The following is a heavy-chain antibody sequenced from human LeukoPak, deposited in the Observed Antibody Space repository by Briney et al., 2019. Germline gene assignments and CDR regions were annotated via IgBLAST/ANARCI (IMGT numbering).Heavy chain of an antibody. CDR3: ARHATEYYYSYAMDG. CDR1: GGSIRSYY. Sequence: AETLSLTYSVSGGSIRSYYWRGIRQPPGKGREGIGYIYYSGSTNYNPSLKSRVTISVDTSKNQFSLKLSSVTAADTAVYYCARHATEYYYSYAMDGWGQGTTVTASS. V-gene: IGHV4-59*08. J-gene: IGHJ6*02. CDR2: IYYSGST. D-gene: IGHD2-15*01.